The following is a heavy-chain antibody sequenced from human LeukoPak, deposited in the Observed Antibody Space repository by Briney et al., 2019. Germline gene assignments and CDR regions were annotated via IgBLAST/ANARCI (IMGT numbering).Heavy chain of an antibody. CDR2: INIGGTA. J-gene: IGHJ4*02. CDR3: ARLFSIAAAKVDY. Sequence: PSQTLSLTCTVSGASVSSDNYYWRWVRQPAGKGLEWIGRINIGGTANYNPSLKSRVTISVDTSKNQFSLKLSSVTAADTAVYYCARLFSIAAAKVDYWGRGTLVTVPS. D-gene: IGHD6-25*01. CDR1: GASVSSDNYY. V-gene: IGHV4-61*02.